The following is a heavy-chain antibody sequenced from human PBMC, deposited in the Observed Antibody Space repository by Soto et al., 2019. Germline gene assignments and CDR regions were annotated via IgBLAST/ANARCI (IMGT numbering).Heavy chain of an antibody. CDR1: GFTFTSSA. D-gene: IGHD1-26*01. J-gene: IGHJ5*02. CDR3: VAVRQGGAGIHWFDP. Sequence: SVKVSCKASGFTFTSSAVQWARQARGQRLERKGWIVVGGGNTNYAQKFQERVTITRDMSTSTAYMELISLRSEDTAVYYFVAVRQGGAGIHWFDPWGQGTLVTVSS. CDR2: IVVGGGNT. V-gene: IGHV1-58*01.